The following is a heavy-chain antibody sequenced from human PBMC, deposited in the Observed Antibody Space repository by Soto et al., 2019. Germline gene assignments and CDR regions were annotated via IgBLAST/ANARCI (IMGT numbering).Heavy chain of an antibody. J-gene: IGHJ4*02. V-gene: IGHV4-39*01. Sequence: SETLSLTCTVSGGSISSSSYYWGWIRQPPGKGLEWIGSIYYSGSTYYNPSLKSRVTISVDTSKNQFSLKLSSVTAADTAVYYCARLMWFGELSIDYWGQGTLVTVSS. CDR1: GGSISSSSYY. CDR2: IYYSGST. D-gene: IGHD3-10*01. CDR3: ARLMWFGELSIDY.